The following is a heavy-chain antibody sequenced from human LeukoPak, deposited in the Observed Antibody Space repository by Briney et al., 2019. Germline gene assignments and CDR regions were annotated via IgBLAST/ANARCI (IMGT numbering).Heavy chain of an antibody. CDR3: ASGRGIAVAGPGGYFDY. CDR1: GFTFSDYH. D-gene: IGHD6-19*01. J-gene: IGHJ4*02. V-gene: IGHV3-11*01. Sequence: GGSLRLSCAAPGFTFSDYHMNWIRQAPGKGLEWVSYISPWGDTIYFADSVKGRFTLSRDNAKNSLYLQMNSLTAEDTAVYYCASGRGIAVAGPGGYFDYWGQGTLVTVSS. CDR2: ISPWGDTI.